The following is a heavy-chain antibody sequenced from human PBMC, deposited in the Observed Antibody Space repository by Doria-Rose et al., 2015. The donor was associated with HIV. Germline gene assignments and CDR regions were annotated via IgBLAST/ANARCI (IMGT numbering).Heavy chain of an antibody. CDR2: IFSDDER. CDR3: ARIKSSRWYHKYYFDF. CDR1: GVSLSSPGMG. J-gene: IGHJ4*02. V-gene: IGHV2-26*01. D-gene: IGHD6-13*01. Sequence: SGPVLVKPTETLTLTCTVSGVSLSSPGMGVSWIRQPPVKALEWLANIFSDDERSYKTSLKSRLTIARGTSKSQVVLTMTDRDPVDTATYYCARIKSSRWYHKYYFDFWGQGTLAIVSA.